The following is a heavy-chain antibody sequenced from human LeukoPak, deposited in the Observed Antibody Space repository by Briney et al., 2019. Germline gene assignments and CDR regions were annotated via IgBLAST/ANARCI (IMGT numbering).Heavy chain of an antibody. D-gene: IGHD2-15*01. CDR3: GRKAGDCGGGICYSIDY. J-gene: IGHJ4*02. Sequence: GASVKVSCKVSGYTLTELSMHWVRQAPGKGLEWMGGFDPEDGETIYAQNFQGRVTITTDESTSTAYMEVSSLRSEDTAVYYCGRKAGDCGGGICYSIDYWGQGTLVTVSS. V-gene: IGHV1-24*01. CDR1: GYTLTELS. CDR2: FDPEDGET.